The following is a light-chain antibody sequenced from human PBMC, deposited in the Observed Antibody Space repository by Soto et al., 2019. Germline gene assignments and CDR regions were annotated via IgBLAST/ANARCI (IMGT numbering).Light chain of an antibody. J-gene: IGKJ1*01. CDR3: IQDAQDPWT. Sequence: EIVMTQTPLSLSVTPGERASMSCRSSQSLLHSDGYTSLFWFLQKARPVSPAPDLWKVSNRFSGVPDRFSGSGSGTHFTLKISRMEAEDVGVSSCIQDAQDPWTFGQGTKVDIK. CDR1: QSLLHSDGYTS. CDR2: KVS. V-gene: IGKV2D-26*03.